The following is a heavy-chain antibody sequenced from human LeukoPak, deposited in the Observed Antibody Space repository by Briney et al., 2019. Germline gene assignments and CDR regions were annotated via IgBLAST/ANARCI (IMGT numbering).Heavy chain of an antibody. CDR2: INPNSGGT. CDR3: ASWSGLCQLPSQVG. V-gene: IGHV1-2*02. D-gene: IGHD3/OR15-3a*01. CDR1: GYTFTGYY. J-gene: IGHJ4*02. Sequence: ASVKVSCKASGYTFTGYYMHWVRQAPGQGLEWMGWINPNSGGTNYAQKFQGRVTMTRETSISTAYMELSRLRSDDSAVYYCASWSGLCQLPSQVGWGQGTLVTVSS.